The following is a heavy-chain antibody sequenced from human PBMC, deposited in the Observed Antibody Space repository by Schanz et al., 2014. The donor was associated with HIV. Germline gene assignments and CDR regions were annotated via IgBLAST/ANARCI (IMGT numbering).Heavy chain of an antibody. V-gene: IGHV3-48*02. CDR2: ISFDGNII. Sequence: DVQLVESGKYLVEPGESLGLSCVASGFNFSRYNMNWVRQTPGKGLEWISHISFDGNIIYYADSVQGRFTISRDNAKNSLFLQMASLRDEDTAVYYCARDPSGNYYRYHFDYWGQGSLVTVSS. D-gene: IGHD1-26*01. J-gene: IGHJ4*02. CDR1: GFNFSRYN. CDR3: ARDPSGNYYRYHFDY.